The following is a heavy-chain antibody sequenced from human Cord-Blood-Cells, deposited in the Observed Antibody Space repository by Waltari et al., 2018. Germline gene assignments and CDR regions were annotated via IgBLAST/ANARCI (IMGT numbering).Heavy chain of an antibody. CDR1: GYTFTAYY. V-gene: IGHV1-2*02. J-gene: IGHJ4*02. CDR3: ARCEYSSSYYFDY. D-gene: IGHD6-6*01. Sequence: QVQLVQSGAEVKKPGASVKVSCTASGYTFTAYYMYWVRQAPGQGLEWMGWINPNSGGTNYAQKFQGRVTMTRDTSISTAYMELSRLRSDDTAVYYCARCEYSSSYYFDYWGQGTLVTVSS. CDR2: INPNSGGT.